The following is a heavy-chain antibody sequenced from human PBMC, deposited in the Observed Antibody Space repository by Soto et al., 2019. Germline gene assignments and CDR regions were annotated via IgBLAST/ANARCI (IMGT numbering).Heavy chain of an antibody. CDR3: AARTVNRPYYYYGMDV. Sequence: ASVKVSCKASGFTFTSSAVQWVRQARGQRLEWIGWIVVGSGNTNYAQKFQERVTITRDMSTSTAYMELSSLRSEDTAVYYCAARTVNRPYYYYGMDVWGQGTTVTVSS. D-gene: IGHD4-4*01. CDR1: GFTFTSSA. J-gene: IGHJ6*02. CDR2: IVVGSGNT. V-gene: IGHV1-58*01.